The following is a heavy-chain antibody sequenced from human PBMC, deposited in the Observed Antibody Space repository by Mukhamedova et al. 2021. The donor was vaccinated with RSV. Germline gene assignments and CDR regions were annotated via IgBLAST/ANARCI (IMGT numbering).Heavy chain of an antibody. Sequence: VKGRFTISRDNAKNSLYLQMNSLRAEDTAVYYCATSSYYDSSGYSTNFDYWGQGTLVTVSS. CDR3: ATSSYYDSSGYSTNFDY. V-gene: IGHV3-48*03. J-gene: IGHJ4*02. D-gene: IGHD3-22*01.